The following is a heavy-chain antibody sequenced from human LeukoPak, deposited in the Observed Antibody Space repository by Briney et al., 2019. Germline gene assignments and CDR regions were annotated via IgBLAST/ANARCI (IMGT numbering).Heavy chain of an antibody. CDR3: ARLMVRGIKFSWFDP. D-gene: IGHD3-10*01. V-gene: IGHV5-51*01. Sequence: GESLKISCKGSGYSSSSYWIGWVRQMPGKGLEWMGIIYIGDSDTRYSPSLKGQVSISADKSINTTYLQWSSLKASDTAMYYCARLMVRGIKFSWFDPWGQGTLVTVSS. CDR1: GYSSSSYW. CDR2: IYIGDSDT. J-gene: IGHJ5*02.